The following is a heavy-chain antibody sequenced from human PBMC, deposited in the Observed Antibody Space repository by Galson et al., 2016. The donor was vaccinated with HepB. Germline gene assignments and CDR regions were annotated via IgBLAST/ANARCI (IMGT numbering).Heavy chain of an antibody. CDR2: ISSGGDYT. CDR1: GFTFSSNA. J-gene: IGHJ4*02. D-gene: IGHD6-19*01. V-gene: IGHV3-23*01. CDR3: AKRRTVAGTLDY. Sequence: SLRLSCAASGFTFSSNAMSWLRQAPGKGLEWVSAISSGGDYTYYADSVKGRFTVSRDNSKNTLYLQMSSLRAEDTAVYYCAKRRTVAGTLDYWGQGTLVSVSS.